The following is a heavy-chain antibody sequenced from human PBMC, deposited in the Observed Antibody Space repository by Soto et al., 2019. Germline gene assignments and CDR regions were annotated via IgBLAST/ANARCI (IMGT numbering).Heavy chain of an antibody. CDR1: GFTFTSSA. J-gene: IGHJ5*02. Sequence: SVKVSCKASGFTFTSSAVQWVRQARGQRLEWIGWIVVGSGNTNYAQKFQERVTITRDMSTSTAYMELSSLRSEDTAVYYCAAEIVGATTGGSWGQGTLVTVSS. D-gene: IGHD1-26*01. V-gene: IGHV1-58*01. CDR3: AAEIVGATTGGS. CDR2: IVVGSGNT.